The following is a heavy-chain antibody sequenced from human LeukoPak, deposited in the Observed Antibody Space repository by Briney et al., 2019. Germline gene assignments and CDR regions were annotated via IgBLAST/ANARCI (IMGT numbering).Heavy chain of an antibody. D-gene: IGHD3-22*01. CDR1: GFTFSSYA. Sequence: PGRSLRLSCAASGFTFSSYAMHWVRQAPGKGLEWVAVISYDGSNKYYADSVKGRFTISRDNSKNTLYLQMNSLRAEDTAVYYCARPKYYYDSSHWPGDAFDIWGQGTMVTVSS. CDR3: ARPKYYYDSSHWPGDAFDI. CDR2: ISYDGSNK. V-gene: IGHV3-30-3*01. J-gene: IGHJ3*02.